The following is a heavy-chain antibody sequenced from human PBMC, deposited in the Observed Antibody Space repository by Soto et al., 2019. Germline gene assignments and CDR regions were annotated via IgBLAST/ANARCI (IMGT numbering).Heavy chain of an antibody. CDR3: TTDPDMITFGGVIATQGIDAFDI. Sequence: EVQLVESGGGLVKPGGSLRLSCAASGFTFSNAWMSWVRQAPGKGLEWVGRIKSKTDGGTTDYAAPVKGRFTISRDDSKNTLYLQMNSLKTEDTAVYYCTTDPDMITFGGVIATQGIDAFDIWGQGTMVTVSS. V-gene: IGHV3-15*01. CDR2: IKSKTDGGTT. D-gene: IGHD3-16*02. CDR1: GFTFSNAW. J-gene: IGHJ3*02.